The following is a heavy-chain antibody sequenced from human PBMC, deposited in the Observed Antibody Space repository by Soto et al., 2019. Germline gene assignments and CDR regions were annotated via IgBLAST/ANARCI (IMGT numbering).Heavy chain of an antibody. J-gene: IGHJ4*02. D-gene: IGHD1-1*01. CDR3: ARGDGGNDPFDY. CDR1: GHAISRGDYY. Sequence: KPSETLSLTCTVSGHAISRGDYYWSWIRQPPGKGLEWIGYIFYSGNSYYNPSLNSRVTMSVDTSQNQFSLKLTSATAADTAVYFCARGDGGNDPFDYWGQGTLVTVSS. V-gene: IGHV4-30-4*01. CDR2: IFYSGNS.